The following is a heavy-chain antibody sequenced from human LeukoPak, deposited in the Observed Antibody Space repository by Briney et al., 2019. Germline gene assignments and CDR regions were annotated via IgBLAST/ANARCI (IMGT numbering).Heavy chain of an antibody. J-gene: IGHJ4*02. V-gene: IGHV1-2*04. D-gene: IGHD5-12*01. CDR3: VREWLRMGDY. CDR1: VYTFTGYF. Sequence: GASVTVSCKASVYTFTGYFMHWVRQAPGQGLEGVGWNNPNSGDTNYAQNFQGWVTMSRDTSISTAYMELSRLRSDDTAVYYCVREWLRMGDYWDWGTLASVSS. CDR2: NNPNSGDT.